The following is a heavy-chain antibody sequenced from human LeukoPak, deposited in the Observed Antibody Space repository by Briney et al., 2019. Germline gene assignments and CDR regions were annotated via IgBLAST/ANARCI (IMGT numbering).Heavy chain of an antibody. Sequence: ASVKVSCKASGYTFTSYGISWVRQAPGQGLEWMGWISAYNGNTNYAQKLQGRVTMTTDTSTSTAYMELRSLRFDDTAVYYCARGSKYYYDSSGYYYGEYWGQGTLVTVSS. J-gene: IGHJ4*02. CDR1: GYTFTSYG. CDR2: ISAYNGNT. D-gene: IGHD3-22*01. V-gene: IGHV1-18*01. CDR3: ARGSKYYYDSSGYYYGEY.